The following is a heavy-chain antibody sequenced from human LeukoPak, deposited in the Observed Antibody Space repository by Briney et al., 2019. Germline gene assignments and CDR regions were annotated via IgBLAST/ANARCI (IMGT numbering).Heavy chain of an antibody. J-gene: IGHJ4*02. CDR2: ISYDGSNK. D-gene: IGHD3-10*01. Sequence: PGRSLRLSCAASGFTFSSYGMHWVRQAPGKGLEWVAVISYDGSNKYYADFVKGRFTISRDNSKNTLYLQMNSLRAEDTAVYYCAKDQLLWFGEPTGYWGQGTLVTVSS. V-gene: IGHV3-30*18. CDR3: AKDQLLWFGEPTGY. CDR1: GFTFSSYG.